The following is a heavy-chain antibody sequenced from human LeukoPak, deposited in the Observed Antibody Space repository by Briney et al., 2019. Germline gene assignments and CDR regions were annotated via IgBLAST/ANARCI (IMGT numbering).Heavy chain of an antibody. D-gene: IGHD3-10*01. CDR3: AKGWTFYGSGSYSPSPFDY. Sequence: GGSLRLSCAASGFTFSSYAMSWVRQAPGKGLEWVSSISGSGGSIYYADSVKGRFTISRDNSKNTLYLQMNSLRAEDTAVYYCAKGWTFYGSGSYSPSPFDYWGQGTLVTVSS. V-gene: IGHV3-23*01. CDR1: GFTFSSYA. J-gene: IGHJ4*02. CDR2: ISGSGGSI.